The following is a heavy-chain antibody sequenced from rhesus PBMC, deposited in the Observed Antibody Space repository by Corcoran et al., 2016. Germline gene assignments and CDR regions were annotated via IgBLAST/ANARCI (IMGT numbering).Heavy chain of an antibody. CDR3: ARRGYYNSGYYFDH. CDR2: IHGTTSNT. J-gene: IGHJ4*01. CDR1: RAFISSHY. D-gene: IGHD3-28*01. V-gene: IGHV4S2*01. Sequence: QVQLQESGPGLVKPSATLPLTSAVSRAFISSHYWPWVRLAPGQGREWIGRIHGTTSNTYYNPSLESRVTISADTSKNQFSLKLNSVTAADTAVFYCARRGYYNSGYYFDHWGQGVLVTVPS.